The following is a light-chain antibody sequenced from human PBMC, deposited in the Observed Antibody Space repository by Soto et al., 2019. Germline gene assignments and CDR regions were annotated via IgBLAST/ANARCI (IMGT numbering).Light chain of an antibody. J-gene: IGKJ1*01. Sequence: PGDRATLSCRASQSVRSNCLAWYQHKPGQAPRLLIYGTSSRATDIPDRFTGSGSGTDFTLTISRLEPEDFAVYSCQQYGRPPQTFGQGTKVEIK. CDR2: GTS. V-gene: IGKV3-20*01. CDR1: QSVRSNC. CDR3: QQYGRPPQT.